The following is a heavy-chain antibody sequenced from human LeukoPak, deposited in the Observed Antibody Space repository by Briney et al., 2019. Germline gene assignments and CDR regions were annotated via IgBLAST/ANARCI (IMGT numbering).Heavy chain of an antibody. V-gene: IGHV5-51*01. CDR2: IYPGDSDT. J-gene: IGHJ6*02. CDR3: ARRDGYCSGTSCYADYYYGMDV. Sequence: GESLTISCKGSGYSFTSYWIGWVRQMPGKGLEWMGIIYPGDSDTGYSPSFQGQVTISADKSISTAYLQWSSLKASDTAMYYCARRDGYCSGTSCYADYYYGMDVWGQGTTVTVSS. D-gene: IGHD2-2*01. CDR1: GYSFTSYW.